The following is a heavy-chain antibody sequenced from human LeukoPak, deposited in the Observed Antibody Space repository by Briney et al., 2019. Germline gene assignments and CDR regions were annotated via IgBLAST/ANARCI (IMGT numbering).Heavy chain of an antibody. CDR3: AIATTGRGAFGS. CDR2: TNEAGGDK. V-gene: IGHV3-7*01. CDR1: GFTFSDFW. D-gene: IGHD1-1*01. Sequence: GGSLRLSCAASGFTFSDFWMSWVRQAPGKGLECVASTNEAGGDKYYVDSVKGRFTISRDNSKNSLSLQMNSLTAEDTAIYYCAIATTGRGAFGSWGQGTLVSVSS. J-gene: IGHJ4*02.